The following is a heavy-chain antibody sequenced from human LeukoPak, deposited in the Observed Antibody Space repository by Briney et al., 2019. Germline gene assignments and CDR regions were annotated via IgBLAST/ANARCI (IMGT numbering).Heavy chain of an antibody. CDR3: ARVYVTVVRGSWFDP. D-gene: IGHD3-10*01. CDR2: INHSGST. V-gene: IGHV4-34*01. CDR1: GGSFSGYY. Sequence: ASETLSLTCAVYGGSFSGYYWSWIRQPPGKGLEWIGEINHSGSTNYNPSLKSRVTISVDTSKNQFSLKLSSVTAADTAVYYCARVYVTVVRGSWFDPWGQGTLVTVSS. J-gene: IGHJ5*02.